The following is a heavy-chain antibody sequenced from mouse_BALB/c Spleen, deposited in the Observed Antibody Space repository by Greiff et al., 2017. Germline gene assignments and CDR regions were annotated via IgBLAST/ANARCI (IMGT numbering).Heavy chain of an antibody. CDR1: GFTFSSYT. CDR2: ISSGGGNT. Sequence: DVMLVESGGGLVKPGGSLKLSCAASGFTFSSYTMSWVRQTPEKRLEWVATISSGGGNTYYPDSVKGRFTISRDNAKNNLYLQMSSLRSEDTALYYCAIYDYDGAFDYWGQGTTLTVSS. V-gene: IGHV5-9*03. J-gene: IGHJ2*01. CDR3: AIYDYDGAFDY. D-gene: IGHD2-4*01.